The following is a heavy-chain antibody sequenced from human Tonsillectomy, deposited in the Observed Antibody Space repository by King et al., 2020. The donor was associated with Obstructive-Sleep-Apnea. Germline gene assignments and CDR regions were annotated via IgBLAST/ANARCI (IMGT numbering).Heavy chain of an antibody. Sequence: VQLVESGGGLVKPGGSLRLSCTASGFPFSSYKMNWVRQAPGKGLEWVLSLSIRSSYIYYADSVKGRFTIARDNAKNSLYLQMNSLRAEDTAVYYCARDLVHYFDYWGQGTLVTVSS. CDR2: LSIRSSYI. CDR3: ARDLVHYFDY. V-gene: IGHV3-21*01. CDR1: GFPFSSYK. J-gene: IGHJ4*02.